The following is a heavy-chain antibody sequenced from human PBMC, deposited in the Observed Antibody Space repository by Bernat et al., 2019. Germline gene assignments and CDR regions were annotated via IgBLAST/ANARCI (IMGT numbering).Heavy chain of an antibody. Sequence: EVQLVESGGGLVKPGGSLRLSCAASGFTFSNAWMSWVRQAPGKGLEWVGSIKSKTYGGRTDYAAPVKGRFTISRDDSKNTLYLQMNSLKTEDTAVYYCTTDPGATLATWGQGTLVTVSS. CDR2: IKSKTYGGRT. J-gene: IGHJ5*02. V-gene: IGHV3-15*01. CDR3: TTDPGATLAT. D-gene: IGHD1-26*01. CDR1: GFTFSNAW.